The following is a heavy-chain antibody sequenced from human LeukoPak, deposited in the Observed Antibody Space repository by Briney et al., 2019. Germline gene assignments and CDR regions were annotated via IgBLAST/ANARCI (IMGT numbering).Heavy chain of an antibody. J-gene: IGHJ4*02. Sequence: ASVKVSCKGSGYTFTGHYMHWVRQAPGQGLEWMGRINPNSGGTNYAQKFQGRVTMTRDTSINTAHMELGSLTSDDTAVYYCARDLSGPNPLDYWGQGTLVTVSS. CDR3: ARDLSGPNPLDY. CDR2: INPNSGGT. CDR1: GYTFTGHY. V-gene: IGHV1-2*06.